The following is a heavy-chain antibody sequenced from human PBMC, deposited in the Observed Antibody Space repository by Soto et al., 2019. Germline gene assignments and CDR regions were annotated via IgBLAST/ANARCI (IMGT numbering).Heavy chain of an antibody. CDR2: ISYSGTT. J-gene: IGHJ5*02. V-gene: IGHV4-31*03. CDR1: GGSINSANYY. CDR3: ARLSITATGGGFDP. Sequence: QVQLQESGPGLVKPSQTLSLTCTVSGGSINSANYYWNWIRQHPGKGLEWIGYISYSGTTSYNPSLKSRVTITVDTSNNQFSLKLRSVTAADTAVYYCARLSITATGGGFDPWGQGTLVTVSS. D-gene: IGHD6-13*01.